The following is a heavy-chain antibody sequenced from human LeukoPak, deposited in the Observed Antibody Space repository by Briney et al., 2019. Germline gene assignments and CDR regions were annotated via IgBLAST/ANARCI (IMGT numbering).Heavy chain of an antibody. D-gene: IGHD3-10*01. CDR3: ARDQVVLWFGESTNWFDP. J-gene: IGHJ5*02. CDR2: IYYSGST. CDR1: GGSISSSSYY. Sequence: KASETLSLTCTVSGGSISSSSYYWGWIRQPPGKGLEWIGSIYYSGSTYYNPSLKSRVTISVDTSKNQFSLKLSSVTAADTAVYYCARDQVVLWFGESTNWFDPWGQGTLVTVSS. V-gene: IGHV4-39*07.